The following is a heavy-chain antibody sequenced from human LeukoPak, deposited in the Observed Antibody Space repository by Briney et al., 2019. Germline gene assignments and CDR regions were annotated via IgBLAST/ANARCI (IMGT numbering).Heavy chain of an antibody. V-gene: IGHV4-61*01. J-gene: IGHJ3*02. Sequence: SETLSLTCTVSGGSVSSGSYYWSWIRQPPGKGLEWIGYIYYSGSTNYNPSLKSRVTISVDTSKSQFSLKLSSVTAADTAVYYCASGLRFLEWTDAFDIWGQGTMVTVSS. CDR1: GGSVSSGSYY. CDR2: IYYSGST. D-gene: IGHD3-3*01. CDR3: ASGLRFLEWTDAFDI.